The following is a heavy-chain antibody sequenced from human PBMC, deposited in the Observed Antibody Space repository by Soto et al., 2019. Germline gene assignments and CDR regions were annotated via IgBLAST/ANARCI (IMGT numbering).Heavy chain of an antibody. Sequence: SETLSLTCTVSGGSISSNFWSWIRQSPGKGLEWIGYVYNSGSTNYNPSLKSRASISVDTSKNQFSLKLSSVTAADTAVYYCARDLGFCSGGNCYPRWFDPWGQGTLVTVPS. J-gene: IGHJ5*02. CDR3: ARDLGFCSGGNCYPRWFDP. CDR1: GGSISSNF. D-gene: IGHD2-15*01. V-gene: IGHV4-59*01. CDR2: VYNSGST.